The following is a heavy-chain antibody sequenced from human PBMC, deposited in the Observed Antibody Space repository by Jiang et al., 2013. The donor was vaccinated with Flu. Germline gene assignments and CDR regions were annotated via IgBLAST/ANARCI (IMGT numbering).Heavy chain of an antibody. J-gene: IGHJ5*02. V-gene: IGHV5-10-1*01. Sequence: GAEVKKPGESLRISCKGSGYSFTSYWISWVRQMPGKGLEWMGRIDPSDSYTNYSPSFQGHVTISADKSISTAYLQWSSLKASDTAMYYCARHEGYCSSTSCYTGSWFDPWGQGTLVTVSS. CDR2: IDPSDSYT. CDR3: ARHEGYCSSTSCYTGSWFDP. CDR1: GYSFTSYW. D-gene: IGHD2-2*02.